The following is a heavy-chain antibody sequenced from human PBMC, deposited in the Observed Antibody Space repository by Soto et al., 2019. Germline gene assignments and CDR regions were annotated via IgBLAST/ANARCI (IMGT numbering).Heavy chain of an antibody. CDR2: INTYNGNT. CDR1: GYVFTSYG. Sequence: QVQLVQSGAEVKNPGASVKVSCKTSGYVFTSYGIGWARQAPGQGLEWMGWINTYNGNTNYAQNLQGRVTLTTDTSTSTAYMELRSLRSNDTAIAYCVLVDVSVTPSPQDGWGQGTTVNVSS. D-gene: IGHD2-8*01. CDR3: VLVDVSVTPSPQDG. V-gene: IGHV1-18*01. J-gene: IGHJ6*02.